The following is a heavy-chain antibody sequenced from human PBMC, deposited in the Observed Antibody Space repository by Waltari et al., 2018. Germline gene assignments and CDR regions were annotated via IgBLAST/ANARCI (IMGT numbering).Heavy chain of an antibody. D-gene: IGHD2-8*02. J-gene: IGHJ5*02. CDR3: ARVRDIVLVIGSTQKRNEFDA. V-gene: IGHV1-18*01. CDR2: ISPYNDNT. Sequence: QVQLVQSGPEVKRPGASVKVSCKASGYSFTNFGLSWVRPAPGQGLEWMGWISPYNDNTNYAQSLQGRVTMTTDTYTNTAYLELRSLNSDDTAVYFCARVRDIVLVIGSTQKRNEFDAWGQGTLVTVSS. CDR1: GYSFTNFG.